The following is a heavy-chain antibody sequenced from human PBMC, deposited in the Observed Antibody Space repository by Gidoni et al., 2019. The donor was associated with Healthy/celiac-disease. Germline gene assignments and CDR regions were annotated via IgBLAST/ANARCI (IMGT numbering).Heavy chain of an antibody. V-gene: IGHV3-23*01. CDR1: GFTFSSYA. CDR3: AKEYYDSSGYYLYDFDY. Sequence: EVQLLESGGGLVQPGGSLSLPCAASGFTFSSYAMSWVRTAPGKGLEWVSAISGSGGSTYYADSVKGRFTISRDNSKNTRYLQMNSLRAEDTAVYYCAKEYYDSSGYYLYDFDYWGQGTLVTVSS. J-gene: IGHJ4*02. D-gene: IGHD3-22*01. CDR2: ISGSGGST.